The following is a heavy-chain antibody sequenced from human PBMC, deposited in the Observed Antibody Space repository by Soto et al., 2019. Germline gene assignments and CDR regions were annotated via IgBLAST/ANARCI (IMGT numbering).Heavy chain of an antibody. CDR3: ASYARGYYYYVMDV. D-gene: IGHD3-10*01. Sequence: SETLSLTCTVSGGSVSSGSYYWSWIRQPPGKGLEWIGSIYYSGSTYYNPSLKSRVTISVGTSKNQFSLKLSSVTAADTAVYYCASYARGYYYYVMDVWGQGTTVIVSS. J-gene: IGHJ6*02. CDR1: GGSVSSGSYY. CDR2: IYYSGST. V-gene: IGHV4-39*01.